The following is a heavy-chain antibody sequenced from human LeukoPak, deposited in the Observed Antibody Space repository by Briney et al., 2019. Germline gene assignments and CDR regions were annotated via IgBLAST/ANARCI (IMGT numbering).Heavy chain of an antibody. Sequence: GGSLRLSCAASGFSFSDYSMNWVRQPPGKGLEWVSSMTANSGSTYYADSVEGGFAISRDNYKKTLYLQISSLSAEETAMYYCTKGAPGMVLYYFDSWGPGTLVTVSS. CDR2: MTANSGST. CDR3: TKGAPGMVLYYFDS. D-gene: IGHD5-18*01. J-gene: IGHJ4*02. CDR1: GFSFSDYS. V-gene: IGHV3-23*01.